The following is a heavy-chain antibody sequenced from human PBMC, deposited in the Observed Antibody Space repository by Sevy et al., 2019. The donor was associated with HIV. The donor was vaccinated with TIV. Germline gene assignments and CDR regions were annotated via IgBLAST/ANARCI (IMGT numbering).Heavy chain of an antibody. CDR2: ISGSSKTK. D-gene: IGHD6-13*01. V-gene: IGHV3-48*01. CDR3: ARDPEQRVGNYFDY. J-gene: IGHJ4*02. CDR1: GFTFSSYS. Sequence: GGCLRLSCAASGFTFSSYSMSRVRQAPGKGLEWVSYISGSSKTKYYADSVKGRFTISRDNAKNSLYLQMNSLRAEDTAVYYCARDPEQRVGNYFDYWGQGTPVTVSS.